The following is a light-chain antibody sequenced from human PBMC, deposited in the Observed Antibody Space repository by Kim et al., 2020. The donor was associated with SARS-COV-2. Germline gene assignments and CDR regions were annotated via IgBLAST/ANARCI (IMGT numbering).Light chain of an antibody. CDR3: QQYGTSPIT. CDR1: QSVSSTH. Sequence: EIVLTQSPGTLSLSPGERASLSCRAGQSVSSTHLGWYQQKPGQAPSLIIYGAFNRATGIPDRFSGSGSGTDFTLTISRLEPEDFAVYYCQQYGTSPITFGQGTRLEI. CDR2: GAF. J-gene: IGKJ5*01. V-gene: IGKV3-20*01.